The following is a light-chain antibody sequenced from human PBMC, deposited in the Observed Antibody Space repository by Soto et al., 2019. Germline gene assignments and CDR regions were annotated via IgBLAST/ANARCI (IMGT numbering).Light chain of an antibody. J-gene: IGKJ2*01. CDR2: DAT. CDR1: QRITSY. V-gene: IGKV3-11*01. Sequence: EVVLTQSPATLYLSPGERATLSCRASQRITSYLAWYQQKPGQAPRLLIYDATNRVAGVPARFSGSRSGTDFTLTISTLQSEDFAVYYCQQRSDWQYTFGQGTKVELK. CDR3: QQRSDWQYT.